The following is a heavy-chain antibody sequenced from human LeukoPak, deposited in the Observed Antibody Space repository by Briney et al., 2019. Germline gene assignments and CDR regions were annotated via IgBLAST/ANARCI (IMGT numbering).Heavy chain of an antibody. Sequence: GESLKISCKDSAYSFTSYWIGWVRQMPGRGLEWMGIIYPGDSDTRYSPSFQGQVTISADKSISTAYLQWSSLKASDTAMYYCARHLSYGGSYYSDYWGQGTLVTVSS. V-gene: IGHV5-51*01. D-gene: IGHD1-26*01. CDR1: AYSFTSYW. CDR2: IYPGDSDT. J-gene: IGHJ4*02. CDR3: ARHLSYGGSYYSDY.